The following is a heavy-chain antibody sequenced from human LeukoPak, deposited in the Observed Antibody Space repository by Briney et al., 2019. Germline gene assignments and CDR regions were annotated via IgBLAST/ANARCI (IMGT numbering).Heavy chain of an antibody. CDR1: GFTFSGYW. V-gene: IGHV3-74*01. CDR2: INSDGSST. CDR3: ARGYGSSRGWY. D-gene: IGHD6-6*01. J-gene: IGHJ4*02. Sequence: GGSLRLSCAASGFTFSGYWMHWVRQAPGKGLVWVSRINSDGSSTSYADSVKGRFTISRDNAKNTLYLQMNSLRAEDTAVYYCARGYGSSRGWYWGQGTLVTVSS.